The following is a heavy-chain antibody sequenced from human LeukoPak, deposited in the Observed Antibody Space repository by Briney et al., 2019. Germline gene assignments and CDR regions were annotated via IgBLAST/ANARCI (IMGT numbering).Heavy chain of an antibody. V-gene: IGHV4-59*01. CDR1: GGSINYYY. J-gene: IGHJ3*02. Sequence: PSETLSLTCTVSGGSINYYYWMWIRQPPGKGLEWIGYIYYSGGTHYNPSLKSRVTISVDTSKNQFSLKLSSVTAADTAVYYCARVGYCSGGSCYYAFDIWGQGTMVTVSS. D-gene: IGHD2-15*01. CDR3: ARVGYCSGGSCYYAFDI. CDR2: IYYSGGT.